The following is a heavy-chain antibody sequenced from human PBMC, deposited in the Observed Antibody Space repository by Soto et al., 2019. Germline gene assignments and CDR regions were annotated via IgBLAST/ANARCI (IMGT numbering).Heavy chain of an antibody. D-gene: IGHD3-9*01. Sequence: GESLKISCKGSGYSFTSYWIGWVRQMPGKGLEWMGIIYPGDSDTRYSPSFQGQVTISADKSISTAYLQWSSLKASDTAMYYCARMKSRFDELSDSSGMLVSGQGTTVTLS. V-gene: IGHV5-51*01. CDR3: ARMKSRFDELSDSSGMLV. CDR1: GYSFTSYW. J-gene: IGHJ6*02. CDR2: IYPGDSDT.